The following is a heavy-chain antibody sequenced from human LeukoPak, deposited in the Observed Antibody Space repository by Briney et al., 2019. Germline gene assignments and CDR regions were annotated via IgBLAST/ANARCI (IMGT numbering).Heavy chain of an antibody. CDR3: AKDLAARSTGFDY. D-gene: IGHD6-6*01. Sequence: GGSLRLSCAASGFTFSSYAMHWVRQAPGKGLEWVAVISYDGSNKYYADSVKGRFTISRDNSKNTLYLQMNSLRAEDTAVYYCAKDLAARSTGFDYWGQGTLVTVSS. CDR1: GFTFSSYA. V-gene: IGHV3-30-3*01. CDR2: ISYDGSNK. J-gene: IGHJ4*02.